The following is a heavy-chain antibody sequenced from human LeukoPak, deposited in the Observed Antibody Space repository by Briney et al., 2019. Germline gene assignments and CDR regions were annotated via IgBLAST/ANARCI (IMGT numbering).Heavy chain of an antibody. CDR2: IYYSGST. D-gene: IGHD3-3*01. CDR3: ARVPYYDFWSGWPGHWFDP. J-gene: IGHJ5*02. CDR1: GGSISSYY. V-gene: IGHV4-59*08. Sequence: SETLSLTCTVSGGSISSYYWSWIRQPPGKGLEWIGYIYYSGSTNYNPSLKSRVTISVDTSKNQFSLKLSSVTAADTAVYYCARVPYYDFWSGWPGHWFDPWGQGTLVTVSS.